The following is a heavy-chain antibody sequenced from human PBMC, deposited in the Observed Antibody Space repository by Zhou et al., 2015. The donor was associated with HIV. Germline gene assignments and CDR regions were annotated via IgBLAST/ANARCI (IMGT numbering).Heavy chain of an antibody. J-gene: IGHJ6*02. CDR2: IKSSGSRK. Sequence: QVQLVESGGGLVKPGGSLRLSCSASGFTFTDYYMSWIRQAPGKGLDWVSHIKSSGSRKYYADSVKGRFTISRDNAKNSVYLQMNSLRAEDTAVYYCARDEEGGNRPHYNGMDVWGQGTTVTVSS. CDR3: ARDEEGGNRPHYNGMDV. D-gene: IGHD4-23*01. CDR1: GFTFTDYY. V-gene: IGHV3-11*01.